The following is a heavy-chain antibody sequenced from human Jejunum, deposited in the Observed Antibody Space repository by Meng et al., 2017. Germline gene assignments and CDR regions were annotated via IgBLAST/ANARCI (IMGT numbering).Heavy chain of an antibody. CDR1: GVSITSYY. CDR2: IYYSGST. V-gene: IGHV4-59*01. J-gene: IGHJ4*02. Sequence: GSLRLSCSVSGVSITSYYWSWIRQPPGKGLEWIGYIYYSGSTNYNPSLKSRVTISVDTSKNQFSLKLSSVTAADTAVYYCARGFWSGYYTNFDYWGQGTLVTVSS. CDR3: ARGFWSGYYTNFDY. D-gene: IGHD3-3*01.